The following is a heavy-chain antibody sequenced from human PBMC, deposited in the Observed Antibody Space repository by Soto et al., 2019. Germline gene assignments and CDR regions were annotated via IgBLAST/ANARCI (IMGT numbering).Heavy chain of an antibody. J-gene: IGHJ3*02. CDR1: GFTFSSYA. D-gene: IGHD2-2*01. CDR2: ISYDGSNK. Sequence: GGSLRLSCAASGFTFSSYAMHWVRQAPGKGLEWVAVISYDGSNKYYADSVKGRFTISRDNSKNTLYLQMNSLRAEDTAVYYCARDRQYQLLLNAFDIWGQGTMVTVSS. V-gene: IGHV3-30-3*01. CDR3: ARDRQYQLLLNAFDI.